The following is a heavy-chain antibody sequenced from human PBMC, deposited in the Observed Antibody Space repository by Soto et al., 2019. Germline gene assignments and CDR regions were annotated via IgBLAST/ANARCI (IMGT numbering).Heavy chain of an antibody. CDR1: GGSICSGGDW. CDR2: VSYTGNT. Sequence: SETLTLTCTVSGGSICSGGDWWSWIRQHPGRGLEWIGFVSYTGNTQYNPSLKSRVNISVDTSTKQFSLKLSSVTAADTAVYYCARGTLVWGQGTLVTVSS. D-gene: IGHD2-2*01. CDR3: ARGTLV. V-gene: IGHV4-31*03. J-gene: IGHJ4*02.